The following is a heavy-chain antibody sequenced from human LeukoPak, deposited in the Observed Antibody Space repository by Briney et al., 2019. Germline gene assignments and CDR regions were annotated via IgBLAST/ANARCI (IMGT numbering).Heavy chain of an antibody. Sequence: PGGSLRLSCAASGFTFSSYAMSWVRQAPGKGLEWVSAISGSGGSTYYADSVKGRFTISRDNSKNTLYLQMNSLRAEDTAVYYCAKDEYDLPSSYYYCMDVWGKGTTVTVSS. J-gene: IGHJ6*03. V-gene: IGHV3-23*01. D-gene: IGHD3-3*01. CDR2: ISGSGGST. CDR3: AKDEYDLPSSYYYCMDV. CDR1: GFTFSSYA.